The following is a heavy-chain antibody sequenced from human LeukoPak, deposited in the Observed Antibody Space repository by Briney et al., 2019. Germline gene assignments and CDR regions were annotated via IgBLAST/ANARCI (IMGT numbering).Heavy chain of an antibody. Sequence: SQTLSLTCAVSGGSISSGAYSWSWIRQPPRKGLEWIGYVYYSGGTYYNPSLKSRVTISIDTSKNQFSLKLSSVIAADTDVYYCARAVGATTYWFDPWGQGTLVTVSS. V-gene: IGHV4-30-4*07. CDR2: VYYSGGT. J-gene: IGHJ5*02. D-gene: IGHD1-26*01. CDR1: GGSISSGAYS. CDR3: ARAVGATTYWFDP.